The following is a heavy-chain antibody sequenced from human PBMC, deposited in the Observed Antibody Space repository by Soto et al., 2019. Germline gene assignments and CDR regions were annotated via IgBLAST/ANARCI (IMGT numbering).Heavy chain of an antibody. J-gene: IGHJ6*02. CDR3: ASPFPITMVRGVTDYYYGMDV. V-gene: IGHV1-18*01. CDR1: GYTFTNSG. Sequence: ASVKVSCKASGYTFTNSGIIWVRQAPGQGLEWLGWINTDNGNTNYAQHLQGRVTLTTDTSTSTAYMDLRSLRSDDTAVYYCASPFPITMVRGVTDYYYGMDVWGQGTTVTVSS. CDR2: INTDNGNT. D-gene: IGHD3-10*01.